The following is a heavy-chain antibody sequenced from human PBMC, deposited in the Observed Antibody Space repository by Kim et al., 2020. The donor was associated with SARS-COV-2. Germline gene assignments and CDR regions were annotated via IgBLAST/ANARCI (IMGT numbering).Heavy chain of an antibody. Sequence: GGSLRLSCAASGFTFSSYGMHWVRQAPGKGLEYVSGISNNGGSTYYVNSVKGRFTISRDNSKNTLYLQMGSLRAEDMAVYYCAGPNGGYDYWGQGTLVTVSS. CDR2: ISNNGGST. V-gene: IGHV3-64*01. J-gene: IGHJ4*02. CDR3: AGPNGGYDY. CDR1: GFTFSSYG. D-gene: IGHD5-12*01.